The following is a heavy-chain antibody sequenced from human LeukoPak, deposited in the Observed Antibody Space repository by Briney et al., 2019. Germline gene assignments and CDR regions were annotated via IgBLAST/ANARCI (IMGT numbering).Heavy chain of an antibody. J-gene: IGHJ4*02. Sequence: GGSLRLSCAASGFTFSSYAMSWVRQAPGEGLEWVSAISGSGGSTYYADSVKGRFTISRDNSKNTLYLQMNSLRAEDTAVYYCAKEDYYDSSGYSQGFDYWGQGTLVTVSS. V-gene: IGHV3-23*01. D-gene: IGHD3-22*01. CDR1: GFTFSSYA. CDR3: AKEDYYDSSGYSQGFDY. CDR2: ISGSGGST.